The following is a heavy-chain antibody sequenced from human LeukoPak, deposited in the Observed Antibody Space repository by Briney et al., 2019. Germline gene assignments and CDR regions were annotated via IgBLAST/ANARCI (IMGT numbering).Heavy chain of an antibody. CDR2: IRRGGSEE. V-gene: IGHV3-7*04. Sequence: GGSLRLSCAASGFTISNYWMNWVRQAPGQGLEWLANIRRGGSEEYYVDSVKGRFTISRDNTKNSLYPQMSSLRGEDTAVYYCARALIAADNYWGQGTLVTVSS. CDR3: ARALIAADNY. J-gene: IGHJ4*02. CDR1: GFTISNYW. D-gene: IGHD6-6*01.